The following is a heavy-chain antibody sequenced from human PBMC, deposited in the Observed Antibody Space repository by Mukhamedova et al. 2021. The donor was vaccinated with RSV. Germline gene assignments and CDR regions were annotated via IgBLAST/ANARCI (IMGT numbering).Heavy chain of an antibody. CDR3: ARHMLPYYYDSSGWYFDL. V-gene: IGHV1-69*01. J-gene: IGHJ2*01. CDR2: IIPIFGTA. Sequence: SWVRQAPGQGLEWMGGIIPIFGTANYAQKFQGRVTITADESTSTAYMELSSLRSEDTAVYYCARHMLPYYYDSSGWYFDLLGRVT. D-gene: IGHD3-22*01.